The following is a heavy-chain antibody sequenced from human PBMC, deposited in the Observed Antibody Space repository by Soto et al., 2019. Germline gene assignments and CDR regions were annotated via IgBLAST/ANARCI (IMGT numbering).Heavy chain of an antibody. D-gene: IGHD6-13*01. Sequence: QVQLQESGPGLVKPSETLSLTCTVSGGSISSYYWSWIRQPPGKGLEWIGYIYYSGSTNYNPSLKSRVTISVDTSKNQFSLKLSSVTAADTAVYYCARVIAAEGWAFDIWGQGTMVTVSS. V-gene: IGHV4-59*01. CDR3: ARVIAAEGWAFDI. CDR2: IYYSGST. J-gene: IGHJ3*02. CDR1: GGSISSYY.